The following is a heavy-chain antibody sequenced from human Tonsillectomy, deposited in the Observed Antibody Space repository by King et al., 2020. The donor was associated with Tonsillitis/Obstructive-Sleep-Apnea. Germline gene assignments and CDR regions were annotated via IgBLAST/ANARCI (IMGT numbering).Heavy chain of an antibody. CDR3: AKDGERGAYYNFYFMDV. Sequence: VQLVESGGGLVQPGRSLRLSCATSGFTFDDYAMHWVRHVPGKGLEWVAGIIWNSANIGYADSVKGRFTISRDNAKNSLYLQMNSLRVEDTALYYCAKDGERGAYYNFYFMDVGGKGTTVTVSS. V-gene: IGHV3-9*01. J-gene: IGHJ6*03. CDR1: GFTFDDYA. CDR2: IIWNSANI. D-gene: IGHD1-26*01.